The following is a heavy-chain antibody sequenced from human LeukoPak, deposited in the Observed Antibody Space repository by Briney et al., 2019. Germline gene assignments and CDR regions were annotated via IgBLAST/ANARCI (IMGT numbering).Heavy chain of an antibody. CDR3: ARTPRETSYYYDSSGYSYYYYYGMDV. CDR1: GFTFSSYS. Sequence: PGGSLRLSCAASGFTFSSYSMNWVRQAPGKGLEWVSSISSSSSYIYYADSVKGRFTISRDNAKNSLYLQMNGLRAEDTAVYYCARTPRETSYYYDSSGYSYYYYYGMDVWGQGTTVTVSS. D-gene: IGHD3-22*01. CDR2: ISSSSSYI. V-gene: IGHV3-21*01. J-gene: IGHJ6*02.